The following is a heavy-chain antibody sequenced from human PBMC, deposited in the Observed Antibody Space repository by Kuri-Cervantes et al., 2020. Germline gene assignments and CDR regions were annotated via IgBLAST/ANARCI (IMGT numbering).Heavy chain of an antibody. Sequence: GESLKISCAASGFTFSNFWMAWIRQAPGKGLEWVANINQDGSERYYVDSVKGRFTISRDNAKNSLYLQMNSLRAEDTAVYYCARDGIYGDYYYYGMDVWGQGTTVTVSS. D-gene: IGHD4-17*01. V-gene: IGHV3-7*01. CDR1: GFTFSNFW. CDR2: INQDGSER. CDR3: ARDGIYGDYYYYGMDV. J-gene: IGHJ6*02.